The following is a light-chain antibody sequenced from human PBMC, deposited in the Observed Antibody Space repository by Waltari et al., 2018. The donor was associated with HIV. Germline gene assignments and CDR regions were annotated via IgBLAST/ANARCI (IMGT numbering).Light chain of an antibody. CDR2: GNS. CDR1: SSNIGPGFD. J-gene: IGLJ1*01. Sequence: QSVLTQPPSVSGAPGQRITISCTGSSSNIGPGFDVHWYQQLPGKAPKVLIYGNSNRPSGVPDRVAGTKAGTSASLAITGLQADDEGDYYGQSYDSSLRCHVFGSGTRVTVL. V-gene: IGLV1-40*01. CDR3: QSYDSSLRCHV.